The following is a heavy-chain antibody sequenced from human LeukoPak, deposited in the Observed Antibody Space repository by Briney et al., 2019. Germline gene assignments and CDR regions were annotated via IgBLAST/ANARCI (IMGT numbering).Heavy chain of an antibody. J-gene: IGHJ4*02. CDR2: IYYSGST. D-gene: IGHD3-10*01. Sequence: SETLSLTCTGSGGSISRYYWSGIRQPPGKEREGMGYIYYSGSTNYNPSLKSRVTISVDTSKNQFSLKLSSVTAADTAVYYCARDTMVRAPDYWGQGTLVTVSS. CDR1: GGSISRYY. V-gene: IGHV4-59*12. CDR3: ARDTMVRAPDY.